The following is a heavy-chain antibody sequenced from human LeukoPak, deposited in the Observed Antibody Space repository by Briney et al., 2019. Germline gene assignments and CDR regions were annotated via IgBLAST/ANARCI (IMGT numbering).Heavy chain of an antibody. CDR2: ISSSSSTT. D-gene: IGHD2-2*01. J-gene: IGHJ4*02. CDR3: AGQYRGFDY. Sequence: PGGSLRLSCAASGFSFSSYSMNWVRQAPGEGLEWVSYISSSSSTTKYADSVKGRFTISRDNAKNSLYLQMNSLRDEDTAVYYCAGQYRGFDYWGQGTLITVSS. V-gene: IGHV3-48*02. CDR1: GFSFSSYS.